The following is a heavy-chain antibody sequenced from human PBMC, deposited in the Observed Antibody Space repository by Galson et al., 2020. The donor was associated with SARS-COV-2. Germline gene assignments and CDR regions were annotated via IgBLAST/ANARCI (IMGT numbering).Heavy chain of an antibody. D-gene: IGHD6-13*01. V-gene: IGHV3-43D*03. CDR3: AKDRQQLSYVYVMDV. J-gene: IGHJ6*02. Sequence: GESLKISCAASGFTFDDYAMHWVRQAPGKGLEWVSLISWDGGSTYYADSVKGRFTISRDNSKNSLYLQMNRLRAEDTALYYCAKDRQQLSYVYVMDVWGQGTTVTVSS. CDR2: ISWDGGST. CDR1: GFTFDDYA.